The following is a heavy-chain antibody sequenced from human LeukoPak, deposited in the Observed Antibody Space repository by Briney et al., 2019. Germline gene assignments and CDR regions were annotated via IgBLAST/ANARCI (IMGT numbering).Heavy chain of an antibody. CDR3: ARAWVDVLTAPRYGFDN. CDR2: ISHSGSA. J-gene: IGHJ3*02. V-gene: IGHV4-34*01. CDR1: GGSFSGFY. D-gene: IGHD3-9*01. Sequence: SETLSLICRVYGGSFSGFYWIWIRQPPGKGLEWIGEISHSGSANYNPSLKSRVTISVDTSKNQFSLMQSSVTAADTAVYYCARAWVDVLTAPRYGFDNWGPGTMVTVSS.